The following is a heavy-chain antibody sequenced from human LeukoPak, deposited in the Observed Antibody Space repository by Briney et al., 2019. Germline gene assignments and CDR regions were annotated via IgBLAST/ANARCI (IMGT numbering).Heavy chain of an antibody. Sequence: SETLSLTCTVSGGSISSYYWSWIRQPPGKGLEWIGYIYYSGSADYNPSLKSRVIISIDTSKNQFSLRLSSLTAADTAVYYCARENDRYGRIDYWGQGTQVTVSS. CDR2: IYYSGSA. V-gene: IGHV4-59*01. J-gene: IGHJ4*02. CDR3: ARENDRYGRIDY. D-gene: IGHD5-18*01. CDR1: GGSISSYY.